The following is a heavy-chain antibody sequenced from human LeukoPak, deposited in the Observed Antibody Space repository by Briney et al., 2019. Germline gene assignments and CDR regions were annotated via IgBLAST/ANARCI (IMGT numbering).Heavy chain of an antibody. J-gene: IGHJ3*02. Sequence: GGSLRLSCAASGFTFSSYGMHWVRQAPGKGLEWVANIKKDGSERYYVDSVKDRFTISRDNAKNSLYLQMNSLRAEDTAVYYCARGNCTSTSCYIVDAFDIWGQGTMVTVSS. CDR3: ARGNCTSTSCYIVDAFDI. CDR1: GFTFSSYG. V-gene: IGHV3-7*01. D-gene: IGHD2-2*02. CDR2: IKKDGSER.